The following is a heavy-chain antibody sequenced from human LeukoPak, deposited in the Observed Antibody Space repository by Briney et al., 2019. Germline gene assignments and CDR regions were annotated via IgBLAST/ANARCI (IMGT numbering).Heavy chain of an antibody. D-gene: IGHD2-15*01. V-gene: IGHV4-34*01. Sequence: SETLSLTCAVYGGSFSGYYWSWIRQPPGKGLEWIGEINHSGSTNYNPSLKSRVTISVDTSKNQFSLKLSSVTAADTAVYYCARRGVVVVAATEDHYYYYYMDVWGKGTTVTISS. CDR3: ARRGVVVVAATEDHYYYYYMDV. CDR2: INHSGST. J-gene: IGHJ6*03. CDR1: GGSFSGYY.